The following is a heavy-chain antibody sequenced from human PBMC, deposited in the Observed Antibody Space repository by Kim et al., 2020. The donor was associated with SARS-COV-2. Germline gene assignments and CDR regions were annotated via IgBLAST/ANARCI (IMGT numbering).Heavy chain of an antibody. CDR1: GGSISSYY. CDR3: ASITIFGVVIY. Sequence: SETLSLTCTVSGGSISSYYWSWIRQPPGKGLEWIGYIYYSGSTNYNPSLKSRVTISVDTSKNQFSLKLSSVTAADTAVYYCASITIFGVVIYWGQGTLVTVSS. J-gene: IGHJ4*02. CDR2: IYYSGST. D-gene: IGHD3-3*01. V-gene: IGHV4-59*01.